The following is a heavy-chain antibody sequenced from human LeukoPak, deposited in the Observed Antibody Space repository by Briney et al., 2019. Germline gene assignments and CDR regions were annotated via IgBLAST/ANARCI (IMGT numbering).Heavy chain of an antibody. CDR3: EKCGNGCVVLMVYGTPDLDH. V-gene: IGHV3-30-3*02. CDR2: ISYDGSNK. D-gene: IGHD2-8*01. Sequence: GGSLRLSCAASAFTFSSYAMHWVRQAPGKGLEWVSVISYDGSNKYYADSVKGRFTISRDNSKNTLYLQKNSLKAEVTGVYYCEKCGNGCVVLMVYGTPDLDHWGQGTLVTV. J-gene: IGHJ4*02. CDR1: AFTFSSYA.